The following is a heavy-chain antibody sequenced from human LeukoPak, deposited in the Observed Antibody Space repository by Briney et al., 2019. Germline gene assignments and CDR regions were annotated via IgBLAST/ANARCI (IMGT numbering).Heavy chain of an antibody. CDR2: ISSNGGST. CDR3: VKDIAAARDY. V-gene: IGHV3-64D*09. CDR1: GFTFSSYA. Sequence: GGSLRLSCSASGFTFSSYAMHWVRQAPGKGLEYASAISSNGGSTYYADSVKGRFTISRDNSKNTLYLQISSLRAEDTAVYYCVKDIAAARDYWGQGTLVTVSS. J-gene: IGHJ4*02. D-gene: IGHD6-13*01.